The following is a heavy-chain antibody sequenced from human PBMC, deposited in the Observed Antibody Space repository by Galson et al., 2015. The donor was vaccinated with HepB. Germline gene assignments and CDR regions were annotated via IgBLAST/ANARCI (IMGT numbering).Heavy chain of an antibody. D-gene: IGHD4-17*01. CDR1: GGSFSGYS. J-gene: IGHJ4*02. Sequence: ETLSLTCAVYGGSFSGYSWSWVRQSPGKGLEWIGEISHNGITNYIPSLKSRLTMSVDTSKNQFSLKLSSVTAADTAVYYCARAYGDYLWGWGQGTLVTVPS. V-gene: IGHV4-34*01. CDR3: ARAYGDYLWG. CDR2: ISHNGIT.